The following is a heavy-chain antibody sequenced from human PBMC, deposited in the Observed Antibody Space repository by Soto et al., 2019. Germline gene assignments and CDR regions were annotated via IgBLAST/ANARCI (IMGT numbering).Heavy chain of an antibody. CDR3: ASSFYDSSGYYYDPFDY. J-gene: IGHJ4*02. Sequence: QVQLQQWGAGLLKPSETLSLTCAVYGGSFSGYYWSWIRQPPGKGLEWIGEINHSGSTNYNPSLKSRVTISVDTSKNQFSLKLSSVTAADTAVYYCASSFYDSSGYYYDPFDYWGQGTLVTVSS. D-gene: IGHD3-22*01. CDR2: INHSGST. CDR1: GGSFSGYY. V-gene: IGHV4-34*01.